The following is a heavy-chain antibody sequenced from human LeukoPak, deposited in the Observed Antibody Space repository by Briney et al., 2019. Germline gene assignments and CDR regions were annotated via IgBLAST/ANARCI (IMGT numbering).Heavy chain of an antibody. CDR1: GGSISSSRYY. V-gene: IGHV4-39*01. Sequence: SETLSLTCTVSGGSISSSRYYWGWIRQPPGKGLEWVGSIYYSGSTYYNPSLKSRVTISVDTSKNQFSLKLSSVTAADTAVYYCARHDDYSRAFDIWGQGTMVTVSS. CDR3: ARHDDYSRAFDI. J-gene: IGHJ3*02. D-gene: IGHD4-11*01. CDR2: IYYSGST.